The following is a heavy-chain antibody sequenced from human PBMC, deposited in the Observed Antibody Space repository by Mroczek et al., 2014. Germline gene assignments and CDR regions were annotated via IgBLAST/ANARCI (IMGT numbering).Heavy chain of an antibody. CDR3: ARVLVPAAISYYYYYMDV. CDR2: IYTSGST. J-gene: IGHJ6*03. V-gene: IGHV4-61*02. CDR1: GGSISSGSYY. Sequence: QVQLQESGPGLVKPSQTLSLTCTVSGGSISSGSYYWSWIRQPAGKGLEWIGRIYTSGSTNYNPSLKSRVTMSVDTSKNQFSLKLSSVTAADTAVYYCARVLVPAAISYYYYYMDVWGKGTTVTVSS. D-gene: IGHD2-2*01.